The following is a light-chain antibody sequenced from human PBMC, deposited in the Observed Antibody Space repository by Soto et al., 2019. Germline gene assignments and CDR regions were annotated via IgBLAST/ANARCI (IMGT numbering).Light chain of an antibody. J-gene: IGLJ1*01. Sequence: QSVLTQPASVSGSPGQSITISCTGTSSDVGDYNYVSWYQQHPGKAPKLMIFDVSNRPSGVSNRFSGSKSGNTASLTISGPQAEDEAEYYCSSYTSSSTYVFGTGTKVTVL. CDR1: SSDVGDYNY. CDR2: DVS. CDR3: SSYTSSSTYV. V-gene: IGLV2-14*01.